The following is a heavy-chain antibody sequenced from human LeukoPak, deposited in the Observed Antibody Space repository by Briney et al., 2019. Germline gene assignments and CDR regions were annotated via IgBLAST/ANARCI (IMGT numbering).Heavy chain of an antibody. CDR1: GYTFTSYY. CDR2: INPSGGST. CDR3: ARVGHYCSGGSCYFDY. Sequence: ASVKVSCKASGYTFTSYYMHWVRQAPGQGLEWMGIINPSGGSTSYSQKFQGRVTMTRDTSTSTAYMELSSLRSEDTAVYYCARVGHYCSGGSCYFDYWGQGTLVTVSS. J-gene: IGHJ4*02. D-gene: IGHD2-15*01. V-gene: IGHV1-46*01.